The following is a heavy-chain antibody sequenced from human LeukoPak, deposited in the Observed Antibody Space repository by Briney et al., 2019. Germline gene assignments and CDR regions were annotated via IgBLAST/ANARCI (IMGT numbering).Heavy chain of an antibody. CDR1: GFTFSSYS. Sequence: PGGSLRLSCAASGFTFSSYSTNWVRQAPGKGLEWVSSISSSSSYIYYADSVKGRFTISRDNAKNSLYMQMNSLRAEDTAVYYCGRSAAAGFFDYWGQGTLVTVPS. J-gene: IGHJ4*02. CDR2: ISSSSSYI. V-gene: IGHV3-21*04. CDR3: GRSAAAGFFDY. D-gene: IGHD6-13*01.